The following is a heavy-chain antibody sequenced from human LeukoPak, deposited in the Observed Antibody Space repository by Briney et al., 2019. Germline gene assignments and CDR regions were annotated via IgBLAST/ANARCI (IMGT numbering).Heavy chain of an antibody. CDR2: INAFGSTI. CDR1: GFTFSTYE. J-gene: IGHJ4*02. Sequence: GGSLRLSCAASGFTFSTYEMNWVRQAPGTGLEWVSYINAFGSTIYYADSVKGRFTISRDNAKNSLYLQMNSLRADDTAVYYCARLITFDSWGQGTLVTVSS. CDR3: ARLITFDS. D-gene: IGHD3-10*01. V-gene: IGHV3-48*03.